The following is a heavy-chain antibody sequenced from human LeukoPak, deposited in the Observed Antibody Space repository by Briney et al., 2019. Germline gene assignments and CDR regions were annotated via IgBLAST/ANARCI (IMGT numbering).Heavy chain of an antibody. J-gene: IGHJ4*02. CDR1: GLTFNSYW. CDR2: INGDASNT. V-gene: IGHV3-74*03. CDR3: ARGSEDYDSSGYYYDLGDY. D-gene: IGHD3-22*01. Sequence: PGGSLRLSCAASGLTFNSYWMHWVRQVAGKGLVWVARINGDASNTTYADSVKGRFTISRDNAKNTLYLQMNSLRAEDTAVYYCARGSEDYDSSGYYYDLGDYWGQGTLVTVSS.